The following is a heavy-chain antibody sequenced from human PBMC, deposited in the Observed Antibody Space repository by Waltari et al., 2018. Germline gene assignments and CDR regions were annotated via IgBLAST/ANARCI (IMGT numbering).Heavy chain of an antibody. D-gene: IGHD3-22*01. CDR1: GYSISSGYY. CDR3: ARDLGYYDSSGYYSTPTDY. Sequence: QVQLQESGPGLVKPSETLSLTCAVSGYSISSGYYWGWIRQPPGKGLEWIGSIYHSGSTYYNPSLKSRVTISVDTSKNQFSRKLSSVTAADTAVYYCARDLGYYDSSGYYSTPTDYWGQGTLVTVSS. J-gene: IGHJ4*02. V-gene: IGHV4-38-2*02. CDR2: IYHSGST.